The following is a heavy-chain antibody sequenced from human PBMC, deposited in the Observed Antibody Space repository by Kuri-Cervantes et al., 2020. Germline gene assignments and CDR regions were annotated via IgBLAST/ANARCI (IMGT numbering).Heavy chain of an antibody. J-gene: IGHJ6*02. CDR2: ISSSSSTI. Sequence: GESLKISCAASGFTFSSYSMNWVRQAPGKGLEWVSYISSSSSTIYYADSVKGRFTISRDNSKNTLYLQMNSLRAEDTAVYYCAREQLYCSGGSCYLGMDVWGQGTTVTVSS. V-gene: IGHV3-48*01. CDR3: AREQLYCSGGSCYLGMDV. CDR1: GFTFSSYS. D-gene: IGHD2-15*01.